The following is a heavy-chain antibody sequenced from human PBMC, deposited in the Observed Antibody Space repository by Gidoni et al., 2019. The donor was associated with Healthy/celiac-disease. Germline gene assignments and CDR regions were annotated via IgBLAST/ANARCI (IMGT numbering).Heavy chain of an antibody. J-gene: IGHJ4*02. CDR1: GGSISSSSYY. D-gene: IGHD1-1*01. CDR3: ARQYGGTGTDTFDY. CDR2: IYYSGST. V-gene: IGHV4-39*01. Sequence: QLQLQESGPGLVKPSETLSLTCTVSGGSISSSSYYWGWLRQPPGKGLEWIGSIYYSGSTYYNPSLKSRVTISVDTSKNQFSLKLSSVTAADTAVYYCARQYGGTGTDTFDYWGQGTLVTVSS.